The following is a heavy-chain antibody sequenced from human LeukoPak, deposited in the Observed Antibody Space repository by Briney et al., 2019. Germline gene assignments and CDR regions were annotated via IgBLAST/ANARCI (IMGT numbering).Heavy chain of an antibody. CDR2: ISSHSGAI. Sequence: GGSLRLSCAASGFTFISYGMSWVRQTPGKGLEWVAYISSHSGAIYYADSVRGRFTISRDNAKNSLYLQMNSLSAEDTAVYYCARLGAGMHFFYLDLWGQGTLVTVSS. J-gene: IGHJ4*02. CDR3: ARLGAGMHFFYLDL. CDR1: GFTFISYG. D-gene: IGHD3-3*02. V-gene: IGHV3-48*04.